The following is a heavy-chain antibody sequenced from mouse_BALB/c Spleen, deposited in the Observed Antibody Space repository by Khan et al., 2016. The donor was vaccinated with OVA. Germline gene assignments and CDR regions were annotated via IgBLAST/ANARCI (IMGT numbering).Heavy chain of an antibody. CDR3: VRDGAYHRNDGWFAY. D-gene: IGHD2-14*01. J-gene: IGHJ3*01. CDR1: GYTFTSYT. CDR2: INPSNGYT. Sequence: QMQLEESGAELARPGASVKMSCKASGYTFTSYTIHWIKLRPGQGLEWIGFINPSNGYTNYNQKFKDKATLTADKSSTTVYMQLSSLTSDDSAVCNCVRDGAYHRNDGWFAYWGQGTLVTVSA. V-gene: IGHV1-4*01.